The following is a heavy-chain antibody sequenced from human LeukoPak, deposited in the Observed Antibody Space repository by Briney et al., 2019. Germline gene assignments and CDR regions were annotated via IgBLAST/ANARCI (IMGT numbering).Heavy chain of an antibody. D-gene: IGHD3-3*01. CDR1: GFTFSSYG. V-gene: IGHV3-30*18. J-gene: IGHJ4*02. CDR3: ANFAIDYDFWSGYYKAFDY. Sequence: PGGSLRLSCAASGFTFSSYGMHWVRQAPGKGLEWVAVISYDGSNKYYADSVKGRFTISRDNSKNTLYLQMNSLRAEDTAVYYCANFAIDYDFWSGYYKAFDYWGQGTLVTVSS. CDR2: ISYDGSNK.